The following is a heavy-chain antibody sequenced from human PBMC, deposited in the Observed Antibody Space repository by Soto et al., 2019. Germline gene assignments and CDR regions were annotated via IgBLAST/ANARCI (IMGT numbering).Heavy chain of an antibody. D-gene: IGHD2-15*01. CDR1: GYTFTSYY. V-gene: IGHV1-46*03. Sequence: QVQLVQSGAEVKKPGASVKVSCKASGYTFTSYYMHWVRQAPGQGLEWRGIINPSGGSTSYAQKFQGRVTMTRDTSTSTVYMELSSLRSEDTAVYYCARAARYCSGGSCYPSYYYYYMDVWGKGTTVTVSS. J-gene: IGHJ6*03. CDR2: INPSGGST. CDR3: ARAARYCSGGSCYPSYYYYYMDV.